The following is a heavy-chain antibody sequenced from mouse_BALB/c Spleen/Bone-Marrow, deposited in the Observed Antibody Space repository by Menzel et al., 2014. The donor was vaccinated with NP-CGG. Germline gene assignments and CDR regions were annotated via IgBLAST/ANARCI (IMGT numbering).Heavy chain of an antibody. CDR1: GYSITSGYY. D-gene: IGHD1-1*01. J-gene: IGHJ4*01. Sequence: ESGPGLVKPSQSLSLTCSVTGYSITSGYYWNWIRQFPGNKLEWMGYISYDGSNDYNPSLKNRISITRDTSKNQFFLKLSSVTAEDAGTYYCARLRGYFAMDYWGQGTSVTVSS. CDR2: ISYDGSN. CDR3: ARLRGYFAMDY. V-gene: IGHV3-6*02.